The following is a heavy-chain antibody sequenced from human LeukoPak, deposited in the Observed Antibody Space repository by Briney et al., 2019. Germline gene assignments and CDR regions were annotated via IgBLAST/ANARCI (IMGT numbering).Heavy chain of an antibody. CDR3: AKGEYSSSFRDGSPKYYFDY. V-gene: IGHV3-23*01. CDR1: GFTFSSYA. J-gene: IGHJ4*02. Sequence: GGSLRLSCAASGFTFSSYAMSWVRQAPGKGLEWVSAISGSGGSTYYADSVKGRFTISRDNSKDTLYLQMNSLRAEGTAVYYCAKGEYSSSFRDGSPKYYFDYWGQGTLVTVSS. CDR2: ISGSGGST. D-gene: IGHD6-6*01.